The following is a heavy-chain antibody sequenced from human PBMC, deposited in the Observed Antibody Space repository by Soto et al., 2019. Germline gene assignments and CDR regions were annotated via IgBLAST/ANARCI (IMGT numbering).Heavy chain of an antibody. CDR3: ARRYGSAIDY. V-gene: IGHV4-59*08. J-gene: IGHJ4*02. D-gene: IGHD1-26*01. CDR1: GGSISSYY. CDR2: IYYSGST. Sequence: PSETLSLTCTVSGGSISSYYWSWIRQPPGKGLEWIGYIYYSGSTNYNPSLKSRVTISVDTSKNQFSLKLSSVTAVDTAVYYCARRYGSAIDYWGQGTLVTVSS.